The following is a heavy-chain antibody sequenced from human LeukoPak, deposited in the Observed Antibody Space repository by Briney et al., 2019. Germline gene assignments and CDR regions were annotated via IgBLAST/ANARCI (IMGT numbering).Heavy chain of an antibody. Sequence: PGGSLRLSCAASGFTVSSNYMSWVRQAPGKGLEWVSVIYSGGSTYYADSVKGRFTISRDNSKNTLYLQMNSLRAEDTAVYYCARAPYYYDSSGALGHFDYWGQGTLVTVSS. J-gene: IGHJ4*02. V-gene: IGHV3-66*01. D-gene: IGHD3-22*01. CDR3: ARAPYYYDSSGALGHFDY. CDR1: GFTVSSNY. CDR2: IYSGGST.